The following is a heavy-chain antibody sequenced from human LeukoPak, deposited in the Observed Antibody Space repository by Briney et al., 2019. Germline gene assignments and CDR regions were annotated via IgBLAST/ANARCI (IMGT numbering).Heavy chain of an antibody. Sequence: ASVKVSYKASGYTFTSYYMHWVRQAPGQGLEWMGIINPSGGSTSYAQKFQGRVTMTRDTSTSTVYMELSSLRSEDTAVYYCAIDILTEYYFDYWGQGTLVTVSS. J-gene: IGHJ4*02. V-gene: IGHV1-46*01. CDR2: INPSGGST. D-gene: IGHD3-9*01. CDR3: AIDILTEYYFDY. CDR1: GYTFTSYY.